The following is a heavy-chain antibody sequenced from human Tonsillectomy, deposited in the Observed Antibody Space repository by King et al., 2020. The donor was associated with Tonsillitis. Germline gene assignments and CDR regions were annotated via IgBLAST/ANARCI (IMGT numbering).Heavy chain of an antibody. D-gene: IGHD5-12*01. Sequence: VQLVQSGAEVKKPGASVKVSCKASGYTFISYGISWVRQAPGQGLEWMGWLNSYNGNTKYAQKLQGRLTMTTATSTSTAYMDLRGLRSDDTAVYYCARDSGYAWFGVDYWGQGTLVTVSS. CDR3: ARDSGYAWFGVDY. V-gene: IGHV1-18*04. CDR1: GYTFISYG. J-gene: IGHJ4*02. CDR2: LNSYNGNT.